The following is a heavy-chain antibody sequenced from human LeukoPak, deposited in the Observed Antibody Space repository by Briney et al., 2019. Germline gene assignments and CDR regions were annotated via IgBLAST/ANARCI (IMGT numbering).Heavy chain of an antibody. CDR1: EFTFSSYG. CDR2: IWYDGSNE. CDR3: AREVQDAFDI. J-gene: IGHJ3*02. V-gene: IGHV3-33*01. Sequence: GRPLRLSCAASEFTFSSYGMHWVRQAPGKGLEWVALIWYDGSNEYYADSVKGRFAISRDNSKNTLYLQMNSLRAEDTAVYYCAREVQDAFDIWGQGTMVIVSS.